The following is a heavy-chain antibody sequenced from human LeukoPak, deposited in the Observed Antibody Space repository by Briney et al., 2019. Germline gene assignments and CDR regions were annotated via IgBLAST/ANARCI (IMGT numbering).Heavy chain of an antibody. CDR1: GFTFRSYD. CDR2: ITGNGAST. J-gene: IGHJ4*02. V-gene: IGHV3-23*01. D-gene: IGHD3-16*01. Sequence: GGSLRLSCAASGFTFRSYDINWVRHAPGKGLEWVSSITGNGASTNFADSVKGRFTISRDNSKNTAYLQMNSLRAEDTAVYYCAGRGSHVYWGQGTLVTVSS. CDR3: AGRGSHVY.